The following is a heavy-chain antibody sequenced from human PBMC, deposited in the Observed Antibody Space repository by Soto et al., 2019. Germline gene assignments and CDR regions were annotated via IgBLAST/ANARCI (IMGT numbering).Heavy chain of an antibody. D-gene: IGHD6-13*01. CDR3: ARDNGRAAAGNWFDP. J-gene: IGHJ5*02. Sequence: SETLSLTCAVSCGSIISSNWWSWVRQPPGKGLEWIGEIYHSGSTNYNPSLKSRVTISVDKSKNQFSLKLSSVTAADTAVYYCARDNGRAAAGNWFDPWGQGTLVTVSS. V-gene: IGHV4-4*02. CDR2: IYHSGST. CDR1: CGSIISSNW.